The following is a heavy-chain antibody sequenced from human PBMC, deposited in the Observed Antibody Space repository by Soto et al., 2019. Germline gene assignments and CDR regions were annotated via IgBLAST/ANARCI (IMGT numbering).Heavy chain of an antibody. V-gene: IGHV1-2*02. CDR2: INPNSGDT. CDR3: ARVDGSGSYLLY. D-gene: IGHD3-10*01. CDR1: GYTFSGYY. J-gene: IGHJ4*02. Sequence: ASVKVSCKASGYTFSGYYIHWVRQAPGQGLEWMGWINPNSGDTNYAQKFQGRVTMTRGTSITTAYMELSRLRSDDTAVYYCARVDGSGSYLLYWGQGTLVTVSS.